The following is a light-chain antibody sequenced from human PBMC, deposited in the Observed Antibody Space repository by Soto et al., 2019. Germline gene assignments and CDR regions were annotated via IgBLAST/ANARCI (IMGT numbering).Light chain of an antibody. Sequence: QLVLTQSPSASASLGASVKLTCTLSSGHSSYAIAWHQQQPEKGPRYLMKLNSDGSHSKGDGLPDRFSGSSSGAARYLTLSRLQSEDEPDYYCQTWGTGIVVFGGGTKLTVL. CDR1: SGHSSYA. CDR3: QTWGTGIVV. J-gene: IGLJ2*01. CDR2: LNSDGSH. V-gene: IGLV4-69*01.